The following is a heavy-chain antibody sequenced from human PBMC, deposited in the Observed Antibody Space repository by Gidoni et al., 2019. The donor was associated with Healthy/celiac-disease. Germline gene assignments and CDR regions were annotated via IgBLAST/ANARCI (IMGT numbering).Heavy chain of an antibody. D-gene: IGHD6-13*01. J-gene: IGHJ4*02. CDR2: IYYSGST. CDR1: GGSISVFY. V-gene: IGHV4-59*01. CDR3: ARDQEAAGSLDD. Sequence: QVHLQESGPGLVKPSEALSLTCPIPGGSISVFYWRWIRQPPGKGLEWIGYIYYSGSTSYNPSLKSRVTISVDTSKNQFSLKLSSVTAADTAVYYCARDQEAAGSLDDWGQGTLVTVSS.